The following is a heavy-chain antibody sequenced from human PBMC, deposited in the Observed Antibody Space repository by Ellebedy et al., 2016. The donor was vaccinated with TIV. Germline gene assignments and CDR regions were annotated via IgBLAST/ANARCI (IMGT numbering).Heavy chain of an antibody. V-gene: IGHV3-7*03. CDR2: IKQDGSEK. J-gene: IGHJ4*02. D-gene: IGHD6-13*01. CDR3: ARRGLAAGGTLLYY. CDR1: GFTFSSYW. Sequence: GESLKISCAASGFTFSSYWMTWVRQAPGKGLEWVAHIKQDGSEKYYVDSVKGRFPISRDNAENSLYLQMNSLRAEDTAVYYCARRGLAAGGTLLYYWGQGTLVTVSS.